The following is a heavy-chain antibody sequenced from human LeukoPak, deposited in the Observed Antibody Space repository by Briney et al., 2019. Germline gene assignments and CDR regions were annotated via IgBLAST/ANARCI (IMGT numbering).Heavy chain of an antibody. CDR2: INPSGGST. D-gene: IGHD1-26*01. CDR1: GYTFINYY. CDR3: ARSYSGTYYAESGVDY. V-gene: IGHV1-46*01. J-gene: IGHJ4*02. Sequence: ASVKVSCKASGYTFINYYMHWVRQAPGQGREWMGIINPSGGSTRYAQKFQGRVTMTRDTSTSTVYMELSSLRSEDTAVYYCARSYSGTYYAESGVDYWGQGTLVTVSS.